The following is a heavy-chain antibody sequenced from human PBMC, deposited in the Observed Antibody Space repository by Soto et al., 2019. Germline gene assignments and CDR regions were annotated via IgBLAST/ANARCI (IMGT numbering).Heavy chain of an antibody. CDR2: ISSSTSTI. V-gene: IGHV3-48*02. CDR3: ARDGGSGYPRCLLDY. CDR1: GFTFSTYS. D-gene: IGHD2-15*01. J-gene: IGHJ4*02. Sequence: EVQLVESGGGLVQPGGSLRLSCAASGFTFSTYSMNWVRQAPGKGLEWLSYISSSTSTIYYADSVKGRFTISRDNARNSLYLQMNSLRDEDTAVYYCARDGGSGYPRCLLDYWGQGTLVTVSS.